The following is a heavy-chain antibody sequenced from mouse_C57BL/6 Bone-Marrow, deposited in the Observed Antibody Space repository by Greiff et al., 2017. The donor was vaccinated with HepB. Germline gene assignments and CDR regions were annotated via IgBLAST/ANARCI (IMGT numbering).Heavy chain of an antibody. CDR1: GYTFTSYW. V-gene: IGHV1-69*01. CDR3: ARRGYDGYYVGVAWFAY. Sequence: QVQLQQPGAELVMPGASVKLSCKASGYTFTSYWMHWVKQRPGQGLEWIGEIDPSDSYTNYNQKFKGKSTLTVDKSSSTAYMQLSSLTSEDSAVYYCARRGYDGYYVGVAWFAYWGQGTLVTVSA. D-gene: IGHD2-3*01. J-gene: IGHJ3*01. CDR2: IDPSDSYT.